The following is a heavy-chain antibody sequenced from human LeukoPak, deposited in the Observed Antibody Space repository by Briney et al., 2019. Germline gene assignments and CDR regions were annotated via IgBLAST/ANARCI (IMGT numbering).Heavy chain of an antibody. D-gene: IGHD3-22*01. Sequence: GGSLRLSCAASGFTFSTYEMNWVRQAPGKGREWVSYISTGGSIIYYADSVKGRFTISRDNAQNSLYLQMNSLRAEDTAVYYCATAYSGYYTYYFDYWGQGTLVTVSS. CDR1: GFTFSTYE. V-gene: IGHV3-48*03. J-gene: IGHJ4*02. CDR3: ATAYSGYYTYYFDY. CDR2: ISTGGSII.